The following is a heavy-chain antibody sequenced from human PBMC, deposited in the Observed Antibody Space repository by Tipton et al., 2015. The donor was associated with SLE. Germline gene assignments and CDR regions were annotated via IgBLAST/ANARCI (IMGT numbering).Heavy chain of an antibody. CDR2: IYYSGST. D-gene: IGHD2-21*02. CDR3: AREGGWGGDCPLSWFDP. V-gene: IGHV4-59*01. CDR1: GGSISSYY. Sequence: TLSLTCTVSGGSISSYYWSWIRQPPGKGLEWIGYIYYSGSTNYNPSLKSRVTISVDTSKNQFSLKLSSVTAADTAVYYCAREGGWGGDCPLSWFDPWGQGTLVTVSS. J-gene: IGHJ5*02.